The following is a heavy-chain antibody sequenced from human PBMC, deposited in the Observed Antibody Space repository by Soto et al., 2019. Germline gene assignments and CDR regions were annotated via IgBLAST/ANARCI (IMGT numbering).Heavy chain of an antibody. J-gene: IGHJ4*02. V-gene: IGHV3-7*01. Sequence: LRLSCAASGFTFSSYWMSWVRQAPGKGLEWVANIKQDGSEKYYVDSVKGRFTISRDNAKNSLYLQMNSLRAEDTAVYYCASVLYNWNYDYWGQGTLVTVSS. CDR3: ASVLYNWNYDY. CDR1: GFTFSSYW. CDR2: IKQDGSEK. D-gene: IGHD1-7*01.